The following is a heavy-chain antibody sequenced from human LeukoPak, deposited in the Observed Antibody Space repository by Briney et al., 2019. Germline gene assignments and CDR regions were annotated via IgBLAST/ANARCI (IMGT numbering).Heavy chain of an antibody. Sequence: GGSLRLSCAASGFVFHNYWMSWVRQAPGKGLEWEANIKQGGSEKYYVDSVKGRFTISRDNAKNSLFLQMSSLRDEDTAVYYCARDSPYSAGGQPADYWGQGTLVTVSS. CDR2: IKQGGSEK. D-gene: IGHD6-13*01. J-gene: IGHJ4*02. CDR1: GFVFHNYW. CDR3: ARDSPYSAGGQPADY. V-gene: IGHV3-7*01.